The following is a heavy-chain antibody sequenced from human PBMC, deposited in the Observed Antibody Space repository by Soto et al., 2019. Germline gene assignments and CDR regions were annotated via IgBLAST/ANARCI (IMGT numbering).Heavy chain of an antibody. J-gene: IGHJ2*01. Sequence: QVQLVESGGGVVQPGRSLRLSCAASGFMFSAYGMHWVRQAPGKGLEWVAVIWYDGSKKYYEDSVKGRFTISRDNSKSTRDLEMNRPRAGDTAGYYFARVHIPLWGGGYLDLWGRGTLVTVSS. CDR1: GFMFSAYG. V-gene: IGHV3-33*01. CDR3: ARVHIPLWGGGYLDL. D-gene: IGHD5-18*01. CDR2: IWYDGSKK.